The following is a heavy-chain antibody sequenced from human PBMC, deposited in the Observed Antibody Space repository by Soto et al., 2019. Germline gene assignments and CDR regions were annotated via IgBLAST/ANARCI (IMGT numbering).Heavy chain of an antibody. CDR1: GGTFSSYA. J-gene: IGHJ4*02. CDR3: AREYCSSTSCPLDY. CDR2: IIPIFGTA. D-gene: IGHD2-2*01. V-gene: IGHV1-69*06. Sequence: GASVKVSCKASGGTFSSYAIIWVRQAPGQGLEWMGGIIPIFGTANYAQKFQGRVTITADKSTSTAYMELSSLRSEDTAVYYCAREYCSSTSCPLDYWGQGTLVTVSS.